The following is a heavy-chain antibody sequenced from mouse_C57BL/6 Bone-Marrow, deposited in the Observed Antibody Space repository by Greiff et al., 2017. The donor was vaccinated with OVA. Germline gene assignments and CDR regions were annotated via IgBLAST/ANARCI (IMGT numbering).Heavy chain of an antibody. D-gene: IGHD1-1*01. CDR1: GYTFTSYW. CDR3: ARGELLRV. Sequence: VKLQQPGAELVRPGSSVKLSCKASGYTFTSYWMDWVKQRPGQGLEWIGNIYPSDSETHYNQKFKDKATLTVDKSSSTAYMQLSSLTSEDSAVYYCARGELLRVWGTGTTVTVSS. J-gene: IGHJ1*03. V-gene: IGHV1-61*01. CDR2: IYPSDSET.